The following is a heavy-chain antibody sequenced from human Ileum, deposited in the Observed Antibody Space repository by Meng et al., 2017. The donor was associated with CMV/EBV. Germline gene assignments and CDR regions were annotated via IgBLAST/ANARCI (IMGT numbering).Heavy chain of an antibody. CDR3: ARGVPAAIYYYYYGMDV. V-gene: IGHV3-21*01. CDR2: ISSSSSYI. Sequence: GESLKISCAASGFTFSSYSMNWVRQAPGKGLEWVSSISSSSSYIYYADSVKGRFTISRDNSKNTLYLQMNSLRAEDTAVYYCARGVPAAIYYYYYGMDVWGQGTTVTVSS. D-gene: IGHD2-2*02. CDR1: GFTFSSYS. J-gene: IGHJ6*02.